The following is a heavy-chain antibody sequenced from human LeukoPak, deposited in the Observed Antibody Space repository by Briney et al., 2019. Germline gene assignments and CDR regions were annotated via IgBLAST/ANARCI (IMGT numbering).Heavy chain of an antibody. D-gene: IGHD3-10*01. CDR1: GYTFTSYD. CDR3: ARSPVGVRKKHDF. CDR2: MNPTSGHT. Sequence: ASVKVSCRASGYTFTSYDINWVRQATGQGLEWMGWMNPTSGHTGYAQNFQGRVTMTRDTSISTAYMELNSLTSEDTAVYYCARSPVGVRKKHDFWGQGTLVIVSS. V-gene: IGHV1-8*01. J-gene: IGHJ4*02.